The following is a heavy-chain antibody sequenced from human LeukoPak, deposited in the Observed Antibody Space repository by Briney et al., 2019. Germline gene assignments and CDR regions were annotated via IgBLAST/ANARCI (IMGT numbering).Heavy chain of an antibody. CDR1: GFIFSSYW. CDR3: AGLNYYDSTGYYAY. V-gene: IGHV3-7*01. D-gene: IGHD3-22*01. CDR2: IKQDGGEK. Sequence: GGSLRPSCAASGFIFSSYWVSWVRQAPGKGLQWVANIKQDGGEKYYVDSVKGRFTISRDNAKNSLYLQMNSLRAEDTAVYYCAGLNYYDSTGYYAYWGQGTLVTVSS. J-gene: IGHJ4*02.